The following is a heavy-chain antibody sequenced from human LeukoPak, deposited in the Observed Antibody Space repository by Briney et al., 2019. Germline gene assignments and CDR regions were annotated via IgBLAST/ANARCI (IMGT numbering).Heavy chain of an antibody. CDR3: ARMVTTVTTLRFDY. V-gene: IGHV4-39*07. CDR1: GGSISSSSYY. CDR2: IYYSGST. J-gene: IGHJ4*02. Sequence: SETLSLTCTVSGGSISSSSYYWGWIRQPPGKGLEWIGSIYYSGSTYYNPSLKSRVTISVDTSKNQFSLKLSSVTAADTAVYYCARMVTTVTTLRFDYWGQGTLVTVSS. D-gene: IGHD4-17*01.